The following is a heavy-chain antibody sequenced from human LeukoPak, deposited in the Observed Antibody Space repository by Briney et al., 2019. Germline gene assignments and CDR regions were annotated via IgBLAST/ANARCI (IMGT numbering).Heavy chain of an antibody. CDR1: GFTFSSYA. CDR2: ISGSGGST. Sequence: GGSLRLSCAASGFTFSSYAMSWVRQAPGKGLEWVSAISGSGGSTYYADSVKGRFTISRDNSKNTLYLQMNSLRAEDTAVYYCASSASGSYYVPSSDYWGQGTLVTVSS. CDR3: ASSASGSYYVPSSDY. V-gene: IGHV3-23*01. D-gene: IGHD1-26*01. J-gene: IGHJ4*02.